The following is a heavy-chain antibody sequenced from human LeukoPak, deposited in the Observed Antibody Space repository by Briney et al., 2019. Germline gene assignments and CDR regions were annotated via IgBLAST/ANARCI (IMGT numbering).Heavy chain of an antibody. CDR1: GYTFTGYY. J-gene: IGHJ4*02. CDR3: ARVGYSSGWYDFDY. Sequence: GASVKVSCKAPGYTFTGYYMHWVRQAPGQGLEWMGWINPNSGGTNYAQKFQGRVTMTRDTSISTAYMELSRLRSDDTAVYYCARVGYSSGWYDFDYWGQGTLVTVSS. CDR2: INPNSGGT. V-gene: IGHV1-2*02. D-gene: IGHD6-19*01.